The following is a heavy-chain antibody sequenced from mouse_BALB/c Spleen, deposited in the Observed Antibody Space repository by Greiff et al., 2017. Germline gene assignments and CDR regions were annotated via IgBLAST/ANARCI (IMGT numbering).Heavy chain of an antibody. CDR2: ISTYYGDA. Sequence: VQLQQSGAELVRPGVSVKISCKGSGYTFTDYAMHWVKQSHAKSLEWIGVISTYYGDASYNQKFKGKATMTVDKSSSTAYMELARLTSEDSAIYYCARLGGYFDVWGAGTTVTVSS. CDR1: GYTFTDYA. J-gene: IGHJ1*01. D-gene: IGHD3-1*01. V-gene: IGHV1S137*01. CDR3: ARLGGYFDV.